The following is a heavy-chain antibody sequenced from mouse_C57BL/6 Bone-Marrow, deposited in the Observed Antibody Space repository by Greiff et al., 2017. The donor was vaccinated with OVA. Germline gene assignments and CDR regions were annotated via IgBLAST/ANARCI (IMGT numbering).Heavy chain of an antibody. CDR3: ARLDARDY. J-gene: IGHJ4*01. Sequence: EVQLQESGGGLVQPGGSLKLSCAASGFTFSVFYMYWIRQTPEKRLEWVAYISNGGGSTYYPDTVKGRFTISRDNAKNTLYLQMSRLKSEDTAMYYCARLDARDYGGQGTAVTVSS. CDR1: GFTFSVFY. V-gene: IGHV5-12*01. CDR2: ISNGGGST.